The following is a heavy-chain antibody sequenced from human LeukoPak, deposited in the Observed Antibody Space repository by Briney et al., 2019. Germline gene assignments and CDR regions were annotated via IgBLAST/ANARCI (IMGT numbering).Heavy chain of an antibody. CDR3: ARARGSWIIDY. CDR2: IDQSGGHA. D-gene: IGHD6-13*01. V-gene: IGHV3-23*01. Sequence: GGSLRLSCAASGFIFSNFNDYAMNWVRQAPGKGLEWVSGIDQSGGHAYYADSVKGRFTTSRDNSKNTLYLHMDSLRADDTAIYYCARARGSWIIDYWGQGTLVTVSS. CDR1: GFIFSNFNDYA. J-gene: IGHJ4*02.